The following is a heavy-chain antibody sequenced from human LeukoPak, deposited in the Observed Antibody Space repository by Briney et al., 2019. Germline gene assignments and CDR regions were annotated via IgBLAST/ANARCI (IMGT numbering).Heavy chain of an antibody. D-gene: IGHD3-10*01. Sequence: ASVKVSCKASGGTFSSYAISWVRQAPGQGLEWMGGIIPIFGTANYAQKFQGRVTITADESTSTAYMELSSLRSEDTAVYYCATGALWFGEVNPIYYYYYMDVWGEGTTVTISS. CDR1: GGTFSSYA. J-gene: IGHJ6*03. CDR3: ATGALWFGEVNPIYYYYYMDV. V-gene: IGHV1-69*13. CDR2: IIPIFGTA.